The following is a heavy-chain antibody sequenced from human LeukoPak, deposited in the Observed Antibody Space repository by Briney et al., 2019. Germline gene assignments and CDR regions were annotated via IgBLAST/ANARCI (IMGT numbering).Heavy chain of an antibody. CDR1: GYTFTSYY. CDR2: INPSGGST. J-gene: IGHJ3*02. D-gene: IGHD3-22*01. CDR3: ARGPRGDYDSSGYYAFDI. V-gene: IGHV1-46*01. Sequence: GASVKVSCKASGYTFTSYYMHWVRQAPGQGLEWMGIINPSGGSTSYAQKFQGRVTMTRDTSTSTVYMELSSLRSEDTAVYYCARGPRGDYDSSGYYAFDIWGQGTMVTVSS.